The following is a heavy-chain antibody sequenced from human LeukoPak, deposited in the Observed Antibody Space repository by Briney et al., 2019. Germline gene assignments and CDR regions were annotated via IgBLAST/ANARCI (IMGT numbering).Heavy chain of an antibody. CDR1: GFTFSSYE. CDR2: NSSSGGTM. J-gene: IGHJ4*02. CDR3: ARWHDCGDYFDY. Sequence: GGSLRLSCAASGFTFSSYEMNGVGQAPGRGLEWVSYNSSSGGTMYYADSVKGRFTISRDDARTSLSLQMNSLRAEDTAVYYCARWHDCGDYFDYWGQGTLVTVSS. D-gene: IGHD4-17*01. V-gene: IGHV3-48*03.